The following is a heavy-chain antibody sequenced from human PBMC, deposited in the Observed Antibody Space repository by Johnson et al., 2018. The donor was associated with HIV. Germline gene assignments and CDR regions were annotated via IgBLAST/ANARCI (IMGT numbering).Heavy chain of an antibody. J-gene: IGHJ3*02. CDR3: AREGGIAAAGTDAFDI. D-gene: IGHD6-13*01. CDR1: GFTVSGNY. CDR2: IYSDGST. Sequence: VQLVESGGGVVQPGKSLRLTCAASGFTVSGNYMNWVRQAPGKGLEWVSVIYSDGSTYYADSVQGRFTLSRDNSQNTLYLQMNSLRAEDTAVYYCAREGGIAAAGTDAFDIWGQGTMVTVSS. V-gene: IGHV3-66*01.